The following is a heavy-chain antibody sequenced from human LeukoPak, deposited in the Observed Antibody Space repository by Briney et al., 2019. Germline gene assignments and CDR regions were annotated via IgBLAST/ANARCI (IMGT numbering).Heavy chain of an antibody. Sequence: GGSLRLSCAAPGFSFSSYAMYWVRQDPGKGLEYVSAIGKNGVSRYYANSVRGRFTISRDNSKNTLYLQMGSLRADDMAVYYCARDWHFDLWGQGTVVTVSS. V-gene: IGHV3-64*01. J-gene: IGHJ3*01. CDR3: ARDWHFDL. CDR2: IGKNGVSR. CDR1: GFSFSSYA.